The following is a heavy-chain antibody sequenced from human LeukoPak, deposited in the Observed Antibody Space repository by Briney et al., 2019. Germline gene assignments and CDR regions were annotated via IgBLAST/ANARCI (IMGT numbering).Heavy chain of an antibody. V-gene: IGHV3-33*01. CDR2: IWYDGSNK. CDR3: ARDVRSWYFDL. CDR1: RFTFSNYG. J-gene: IGHJ2*01. Sequence: GGSLRLSCAASRFTFSNYGMHWVRRAPGKGLEWMAVIWYDGSNKDYVDSVKGRFTISRDNSKNTLYLQMNSLRVEDTAVYYCARDVRSWYFDLWGRGTLVTVSS.